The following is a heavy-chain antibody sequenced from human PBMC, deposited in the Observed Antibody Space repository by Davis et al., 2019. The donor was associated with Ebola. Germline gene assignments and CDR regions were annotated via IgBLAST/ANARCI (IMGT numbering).Heavy chain of an antibody. CDR3: ARGSENWNYVDY. J-gene: IGHJ4*02. D-gene: IGHD1-1*01. V-gene: IGHV3-7*01. Sequence: GGSLRLSCAASGFTFSSYWMSWVRQAPGKGLEWLANIKQDGSKQYYVDSVKGRFTISRDNAQNSLYLQMNSLRAEDTALYYCARGSENWNYVDYWGQGTLVTVSS. CDR1: GFTFSSYW. CDR2: IKQDGSKQ.